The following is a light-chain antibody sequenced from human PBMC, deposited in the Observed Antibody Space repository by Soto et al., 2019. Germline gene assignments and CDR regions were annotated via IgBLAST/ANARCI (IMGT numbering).Light chain of an antibody. J-gene: IGLJ3*02. V-gene: IGLV2-11*01. CDR1: SSDVGGYNY. CDR3: YSYAGSYTWV. Sequence: QSALTQPRSVSGSPGQSVTISCTGTSSDVGGYNYVSWYQQHPGKAPKVMSYDVTKRPSGVPDRFSGSKSGNTASLTISGLQAEDDADYYCYSYAGSYTWVFGGGTKLTV. CDR2: DVT.